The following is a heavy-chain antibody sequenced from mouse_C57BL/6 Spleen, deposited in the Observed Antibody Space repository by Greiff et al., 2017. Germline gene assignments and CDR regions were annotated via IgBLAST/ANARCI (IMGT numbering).Heavy chain of an antibody. J-gene: IGHJ3*01. CDR1: GYTFTDYN. V-gene: IGHV1-22*01. D-gene: IGHD1-1*01. Sequence: EVQLQQSGPELVKPGASVKMSCKASGYTFTDYNMHWVKQSHGKSLEWIGYINPNHGGTSYNQKFKGKATLTVNKSSRTSYMELRSLTSEDSAVYYCARITTVVDSFAYWGQGTLVTVSA. CDR3: ARITTVVDSFAY. CDR2: INPNHGGT.